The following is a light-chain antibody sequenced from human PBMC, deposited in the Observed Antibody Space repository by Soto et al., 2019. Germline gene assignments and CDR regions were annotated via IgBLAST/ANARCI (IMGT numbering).Light chain of an antibody. J-gene: IGKJ2*01. CDR2: DAS. Sequence: DIQMTQSPSSLSAFVGDRVSITCHASQDIANYLNWYQHKPGKAPKLLIYDASNLETGVPSRFSGSGSGTDFTFTISSLQPEDVATYYCQQFDNLPPYTFGQGTKLEIK. CDR3: QQFDNLPPYT. CDR1: QDIANY. V-gene: IGKV1-33*01.